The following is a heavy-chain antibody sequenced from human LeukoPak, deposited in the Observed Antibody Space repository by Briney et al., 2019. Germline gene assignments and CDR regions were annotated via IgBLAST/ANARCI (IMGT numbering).Heavy chain of an antibody. J-gene: IGHJ4*02. Sequence: PGGSLRLSCAASEFTFSSYGMHWVRQAPGKGLEWVAFMYDGSNKYHADSVKGRFTISRDNSKNSLYLQMNSLRAEDTAVYYCARDLSHYSSPYIDYWGQGTLVTVSS. CDR3: ARDLSHYSSPYIDY. CDR1: EFTFSSYG. V-gene: IGHV3-30*02. D-gene: IGHD6-13*01. CDR2: MYDGSNK.